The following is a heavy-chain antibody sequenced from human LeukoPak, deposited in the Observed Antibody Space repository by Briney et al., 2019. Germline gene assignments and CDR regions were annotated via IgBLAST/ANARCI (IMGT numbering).Heavy chain of an antibody. CDR2: IYYSGST. CDR1: GGSISSGGYY. D-gene: IGHD5-12*01. V-gene: IGHV4-31*03. J-gene: IGHJ3*02. Sequence: SETLSLTCTVSGGSISSGGYYWSWIRQHPGKGLEWIGYIYYSGSTHYNPSLKSRVTISVDTSKNQFSLKLSSVTAADTAVYYCARDRGWIYPTLGAFDIWGQGTMVTVSS. CDR3: ARDRGWIYPTLGAFDI.